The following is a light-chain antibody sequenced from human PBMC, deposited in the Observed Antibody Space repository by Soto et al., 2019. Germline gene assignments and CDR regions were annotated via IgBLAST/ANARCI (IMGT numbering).Light chain of an antibody. CDR2: EVS. V-gene: IGLV2-14*01. Sequence: QSVLTQPRSVSGSPGQSVTISCTGTSSDVGDYNYVSWYQQHPGKAPKLIIYEVSNRPSGVSNRFSGSKSGNAASLTISGLQAEDEADYYCSSYTSSYTQVFGTGTKLTVL. CDR3: SSYTSSYTQV. J-gene: IGLJ1*01. CDR1: SSDVGDYNY.